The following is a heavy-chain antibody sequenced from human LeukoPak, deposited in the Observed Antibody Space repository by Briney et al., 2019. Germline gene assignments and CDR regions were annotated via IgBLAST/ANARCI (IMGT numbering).Heavy chain of an antibody. Sequence: PSETLSLTCTVSGGSISSSYWSRIRQPAGKGLEWTGRVYTSGSTNYNYNPSLKSRLTMSVDTSKNRFSLKLSSVTAADTAVYYCARDPNSALWGQGTLVTVSS. CDR2: VYTSGST. D-gene: IGHD2-21*01. J-gene: IGHJ4*02. CDR1: GGSISSSY. CDR3: ARDPNSAL. V-gene: IGHV4-4*07.